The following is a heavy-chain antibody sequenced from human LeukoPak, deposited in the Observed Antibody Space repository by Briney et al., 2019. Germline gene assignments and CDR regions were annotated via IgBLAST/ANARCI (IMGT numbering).Heavy chain of an antibody. V-gene: IGHV3-11*04. J-gene: IGHJ4*02. D-gene: IGHD5-24*01. CDR1: GFTFSDYY. CDR2: ISSSGTTM. CDR3: ARDGSAYNFDY. Sequence: KSGGSLRLSCAASGFTFSDYYMSWIRQAPGKGLEWVSYISSSGTTMYYRDSVKGRFTISRDNAKSTLNLQMNSLRAEDTAVYFCARDGSAYNFDYWGQGTLVTVFS.